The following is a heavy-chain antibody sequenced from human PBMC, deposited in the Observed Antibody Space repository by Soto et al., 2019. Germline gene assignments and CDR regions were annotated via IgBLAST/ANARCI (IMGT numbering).Heavy chain of an antibody. V-gene: IGHV1-18*01. CDR1: GYTFSSYG. CDR3: ATAGSYLGSRTCSTPSYYGVDV. CDR2: ISDYNGNT. J-gene: IGHJ6*01. Sequence: QVQLVQSGAEVKKAGASVKVSCKASGYTFSSYGISWARQAPGQGLEWMGWISDYNGNTHYAQKFQGRLITTTDTSTKTAYRELRSLRSVVTPRYSSATAGSYLGSRTCSTPSYYGVDVGGQGTTVTV. D-gene: IGHD6-6*01.